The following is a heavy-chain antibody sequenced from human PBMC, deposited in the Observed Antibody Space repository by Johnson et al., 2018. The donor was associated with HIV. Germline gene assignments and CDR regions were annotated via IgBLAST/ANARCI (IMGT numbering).Heavy chain of an antibody. D-gene: IGHD3-3*01. CDR1: GFTFSSYA. CDR2: ISYDGSNK. J-gene: IGHJ3*02. Sequence: QVQLVESGGGLVQPGRSLRLSCAASGFTFSSYAMHWVRQAPGTGLEWVAVISYDGSNKYYAASVKGRFTISRDNSKNTLYLQMNSLGAEDTAVYYCARAKNLFWSGYYDAFDIWGQGTMVTVSS. V-gene: IGHV3-30*04. CDR3: ARAKNLFWSGYYDAFDI.